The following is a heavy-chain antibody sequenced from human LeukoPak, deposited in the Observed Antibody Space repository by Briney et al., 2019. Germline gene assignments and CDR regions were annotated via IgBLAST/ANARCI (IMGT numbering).Heavy chain of an antibody. J-gene: IGHJ4*02. CDR3: AKVSSG. Sequence: GGSLRLSCAASGFTFSTYGMNWVRQAPGKGLEWVSAIIGSGSSTYYADSVKGRFTISRDNSKNTLYLQMDSLRAEDTAVYYCAKVSSGWGQGTLVTVSS. V-gene: IGHV3-23*01. D-gene: IGHD6-19*01. CDR2: IIGSGSST. CDR1: GFTFSTYG.